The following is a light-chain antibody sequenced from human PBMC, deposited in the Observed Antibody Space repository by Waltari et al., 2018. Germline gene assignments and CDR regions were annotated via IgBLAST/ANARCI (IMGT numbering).Light chain of an antibody. CDR3: CSYAGSSPV. CDR2: EGS. Sequence: QSALTQPASVSGSPGQSITLSCTGTRSDVGSYTLFSWYQQHPGKAPKLMIYEGSKRPSGVSNRFSGSKSGNTASLTISGLQAEDEADYYCCSYAGSSPVFGTGTKVTVL. J-gene: IGLJ1*01. CDR1: RSDVGSYTL. V-gene: IGLV2-23*03.